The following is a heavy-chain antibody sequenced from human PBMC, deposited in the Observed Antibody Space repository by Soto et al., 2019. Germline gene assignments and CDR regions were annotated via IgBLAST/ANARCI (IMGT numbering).Heavy chain of an antibody. CDR3: AKDRGGSCCGAFDI. CDR2: ISNDGTNK. D-gene: IGHD2-15*01. V-gene: IGHV3-30*18. CDR1: GFTFSSYG. Sequence: QVQLVESGGGVVQXGRSLRLSCAASGFTFSSYGIHWVRQAPGKGLEWVAVISNDGTNKYYVDSVKGRFTISRDNSNNPLYLQMNSLRAEDTAVYYCAKDRGGSCCGAFDIWGQGILVTVSS. J-gene: IGHJ3*02.